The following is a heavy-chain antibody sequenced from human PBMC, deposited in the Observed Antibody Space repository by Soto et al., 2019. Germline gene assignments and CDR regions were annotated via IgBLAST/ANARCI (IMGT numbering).Heavy chain of an antibody. J-gene: IGHJ4*02. Sequence: QVQLVQSGAEVKMPGASVKVSCKASGYTFTDYGINWVRQATGQGLEWMGWMNPKSGDTVYAQKFQGRVSMTRATSISTAYMELNSLKSDDTAVYYCASGGYSVVGATGYWGQGTLVTVSS. D-gene: IGHD1-26*01. CDR3: ASGGYSVVGATGY. CDR2: MNPKSGDT. CDR1: GYTFTDYG. V-gene: IGHV1-8*01.